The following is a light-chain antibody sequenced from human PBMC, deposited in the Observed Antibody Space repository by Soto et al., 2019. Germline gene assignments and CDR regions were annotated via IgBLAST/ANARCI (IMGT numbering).Light chain of an antibody. V-gene: IGKV1-5*01. J-gene: IGKJ1*01. CDR2: DAS. Sequence: DIQMTQSPSTLSASVGDRITITCRASQSVSAWVAWYQQKPGKAPKVVIYDASSLERGVPSRFAGSRSGTEFTLTINSLQPDDSATYYCQQYNNFPGTFGQGTTVEIK. CDR1: QSVSAW. CDR3: QQYNNFPGT.